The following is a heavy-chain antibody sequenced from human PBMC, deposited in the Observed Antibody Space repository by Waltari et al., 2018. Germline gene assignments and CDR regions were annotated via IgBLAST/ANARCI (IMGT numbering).Heavy chain of an antibody. CDR3: ATDHPSSGWPVFDN. V-gene: IGHV3-23*01. Sequence: DVQLLESVGSLVQPGGSLRLSCAHSGCDVGSSAVSWVRQGPGKGLGWVSSITRQETTYYGDSVRGRFTISRDNAKNILYLQMNSLGADDTAVYYCATDHPSSGWPVFDNWGQGTLVPVSS. CDR2: ITRQETT. D-gene: IGHD6-19*01. J-gene: IGHJ4*02. CDR1: GCDVGSSA.